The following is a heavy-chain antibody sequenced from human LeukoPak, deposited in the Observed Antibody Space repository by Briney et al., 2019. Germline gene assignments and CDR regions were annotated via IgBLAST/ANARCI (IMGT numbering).Heavy chain of an antibody. D-gene: IGHD3-9*01. V-gene: IGHV1-2*02. CDR3: ARATRGNYDILTGSNQHFDY. CDR2: INPNSGGT. CDR1: GYTFTGYY. Sequence: ASVKVSCKASGYTFTGYYMHWVRQAPGQGLEWMGWINPNSGGTNYAQKFQGRVTMTRDTSISTACMELSRLRSDDTAVYYCARATRGNYDILTGSNQHFDYWGQGTLVTVSS. J-gene: IGHJ4*02.